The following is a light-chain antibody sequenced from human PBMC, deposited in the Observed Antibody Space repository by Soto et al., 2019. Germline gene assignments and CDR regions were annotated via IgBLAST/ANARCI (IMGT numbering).Light chain of an antibody. V-gene: IGKV4-1*01. CDR1: QTVLDSSNNRDY. Sequence: DIVMTQSPDSLAVSLGERATINCKSSQTVLDSSNNRDYLTWYQQKPGLPPKLLIYWASIRASGVPDRFSGGGSGTDFTLTISSLQAEDVAVYYCQQYYSTMYTFGQGTRLEIK. CDR2: WAS. CDR3: QQYYSTMYT. J-gene: IGKJ5*01.